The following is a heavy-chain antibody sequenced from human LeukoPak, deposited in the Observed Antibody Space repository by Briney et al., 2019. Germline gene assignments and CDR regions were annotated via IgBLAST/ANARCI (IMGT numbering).Heavy chain of an antibody. Sequence: PGGSLRLSCAASGFTFGSYAMHWVRQAPGRGLEWVAGISYDGTNKYYADPVKGRFTISRDNSKNTLYLQMNSLRTDDTAVYHCARESPACGEDCYFDYWGQGTLVTVSS. CDR3: ARESPACGEDCYFDY. CDR1: GFTFGSYA. CDR2: ISYDGTNK. J-gene: IGHJ4*02. V-gene: IGHV3-30-3*01. D-gene: IGHD2-21*02.